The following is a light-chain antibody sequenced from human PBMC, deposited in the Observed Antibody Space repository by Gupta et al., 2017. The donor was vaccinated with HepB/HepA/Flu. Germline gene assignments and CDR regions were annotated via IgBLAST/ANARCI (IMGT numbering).Light chain of an antibody. CDR2: DAS. Sequence: EIVLTQSPATLSLSPGERATLSCTASQSVSSYLAWYKQKPGQAPRLLIYDASNRATGSTAMCSGSGVGTYGTFSIMSLETVDFGDYYCQQWMNGPPFFTFGHGTKVDIK. CDR1: QSVSSY. J-gene: IGKJ3*01. V-gene: IGKV3-11*01. CDR3: QQWMNGPPFFT.